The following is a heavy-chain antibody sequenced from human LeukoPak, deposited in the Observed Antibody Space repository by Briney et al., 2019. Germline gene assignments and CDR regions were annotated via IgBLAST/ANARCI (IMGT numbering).Heavy chain of an antibody. CDR3: ARSDPLDV. CDR1: GFTFTNYA. Sequence: PGGSLRLSCAVSGFTFTNYAMSWVRQAPGKGLEWVSSISSSSSYIYYADSVKGRFTISRDNAKNSLYLQMNSLRAEDTAVYYCARSDPLDVWGKGTTVTVSS. J-gene: IGHJ6*04. V-gene: IGHV3-21*01. CDR2: ISSSSSYI.